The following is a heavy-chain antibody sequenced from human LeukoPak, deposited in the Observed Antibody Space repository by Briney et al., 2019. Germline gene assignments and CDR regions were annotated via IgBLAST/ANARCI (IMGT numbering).Heavy chain of an antibody. CDR1: GYTFTGYY. V-gene: IGHV1-2*02. CDR3: ARDGYYYDSSGYPTTSYYYYIDV. D-gene: IGHD3-22*01. CDR2: INPNSGGT. Sequence: ASVKVSCKASGYTFTGYYMHWVRQAPGQGLEWMGWINPNSGGTNYAQKFQGRVTMTRDTSISTAYMELSRLRSDDTAVYYCARDGYYYDSSGYPTTSYYYYIDVWGKGTTDTISS. J-gene: IGHJ6*03.